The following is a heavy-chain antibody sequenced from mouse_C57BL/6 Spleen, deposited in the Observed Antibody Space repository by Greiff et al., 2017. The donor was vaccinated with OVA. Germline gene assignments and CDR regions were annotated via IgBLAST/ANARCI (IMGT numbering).Heavy chain of an antibody. CDR3: ARHEDYYGTPYAMDY. D-gene: IGHD2-1*01. CDR2: FYPGGGSI. V-gene: IGHV1-62-2*01. J-gene: IGHJ4*01. Sequence: QFQLQQSGAELVKPGASVKLSCKASGYTFTEYTIHWVKQRPGQGLEWIGWFYPGGGSINYNEKFKDKATLTAAKSSSTVYMDLSRLTSEDSAIYFCARHEDYYGTPYAMDYWGQGTSVTVSS. CDR1: GYTFTEYT.